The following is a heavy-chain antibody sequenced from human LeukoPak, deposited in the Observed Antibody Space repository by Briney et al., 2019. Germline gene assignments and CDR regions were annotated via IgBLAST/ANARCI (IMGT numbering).Heavy chain of an antibody. D-gene: IGHD3-9*01. CDR3: ARDRLLRYFDWLGPHDY. CDR1: GFTFSSYA. CDR2: ISYDGSNK. Sequence: PGGSLRLSCAASGFTFSSYAMPWVRQAPGKGLEWVAVISYDGSNKYYADSVKGRFTISRDNSKNTLYLQMNSLRAEDTAVYYCARDRLLRYFDWLGPHDYWGQGTLVTVSS. J-gene: IGHJ4*02. V-gene: IGHV3-30-3*01.